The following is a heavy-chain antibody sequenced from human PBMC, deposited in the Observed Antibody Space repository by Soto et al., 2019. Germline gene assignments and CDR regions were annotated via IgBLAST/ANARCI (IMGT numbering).Heavy chain of an antibody. D-gene: IGHD3-9*01. Sequence: QVQLVQSGAEVKKPGSSVKVSCKASGGTFSSYAISWVRQAPGQGLEWMGGIIPIFGTANYAQKFQGRVTITADDSTSTAYMELSSLRSEDRAVYYCARARGRHIFTGYYRGMDVWGQGTTFTVSS. CDR2: IIPIFGTA. CDR3: ARARGRHIFTGYYRGMDV. CDR1: GGTFSSYA. J-gene: IGHJ6*02. V-gene: IGHV1-69*12.